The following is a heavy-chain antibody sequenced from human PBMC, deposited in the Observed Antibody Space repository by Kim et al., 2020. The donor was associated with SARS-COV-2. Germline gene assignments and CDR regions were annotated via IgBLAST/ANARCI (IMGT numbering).Heavy chain of an antibody. V-gene: IGHV2-5*02. Sequence: SGPTLVHPTQTLTLTCTFSGFSLSTSGVGVGWIRQPPGKALEWLALIYWDDDKRYSPSLKSRLTITKDTSKNQVVLTMTNMDPVDTATYYCAHWGSGYDWERHYYYYGMDVWGQGTTVTVSS. CDR1: GFSLSTSGVG. CDR2: IYWDDDK. J-gene: IGHJ6*02. CDR3: AHWGSGYDWERHYYYYGMDV. D-gene: IGHD5-12*01.